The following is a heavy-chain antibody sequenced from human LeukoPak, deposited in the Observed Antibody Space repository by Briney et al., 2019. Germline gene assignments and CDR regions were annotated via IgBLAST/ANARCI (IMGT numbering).Heavy chain of an antibody. CDR1: GFTFSSHW. D-gene: IGHD2-21*02. CDR3: ARGDPENYYYYYMDV. J-gene: IGHJ6*03. CDR2: IKKDGSEK. Sequence: GGSLRLSCAASGFTFSSHWMSWVRQAPGKGLEWVANIKKDGSEKYYVDAVKGRFTISRDNAKNSLYLQMNSLRAEDTAVYYCARGDPENYYYYYMDVWGKGTTVTVSS. V-gene: IGHV3-7*01.